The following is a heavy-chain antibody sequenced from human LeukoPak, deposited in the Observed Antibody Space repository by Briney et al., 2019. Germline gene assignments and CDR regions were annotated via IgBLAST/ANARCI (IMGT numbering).Heavy chain of an antibody. Sequence: ASVKVSCKASGYTFTSYGISWVRQATGQGLEWMGWMNPNSGNTGYAQKFQGRVTMTRNTSISTAYMELSSLRSEDTAVYYCARGVDHDSSGYYSWDYYYYYYMDVWGKGTTVTISS. CDR2: MNPNSGNT. D-gene: IGHD3-22*01. CDR1: GYTFTSYG. V-gene: IGHV1-8*02. J-gene: IGHJ6*03. CDR3: ARGVDHDSSGYYSWDYYYYYYMDV.